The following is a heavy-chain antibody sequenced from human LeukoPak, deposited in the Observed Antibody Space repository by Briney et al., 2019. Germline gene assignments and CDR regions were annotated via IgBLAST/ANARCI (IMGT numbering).Heavy chain of an antibody. Sequence: GGSLRLSCAASGFTFGDYAMHWVRQAPGKGLEWVSGISWNSDSIGYADSVKGRFTISRDNAKNSLYLQMNSLRAEDTALYYCQKDMFRGVWGQGYYFDYWGRGTLVTVPP. CDR3: QKDMFRGVWGQGYYFDY. V-gene: IGHV3-9*01. CDR1: GFTFGDYA. J-gene: IGHJ4*02. CDR2: ISWNSDSI. D-gene: IGHD3-10*01.